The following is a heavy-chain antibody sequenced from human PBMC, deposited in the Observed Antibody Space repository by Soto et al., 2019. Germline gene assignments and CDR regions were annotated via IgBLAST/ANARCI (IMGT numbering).Heavy chain of an antibody. CDR2: IAESGGGT. CDR3: ANRLGTYFLSGLPFDI. V-gene: IGHV3-23*01. CDR1: GFTFSSHP. J-gene: IGHJ3*02. Sequence: RGGSLRLSCTASGFTFSSHPMSWVRQAPGKGLEWVSAIAESGGGTAYVDSVKGRFTISRDNAKNRLYLQMNSLRAEDTAVYYCANRLGTYFLSGLPFDIWGQGTMVTVSS. D-gene: IGHD1-26*01.